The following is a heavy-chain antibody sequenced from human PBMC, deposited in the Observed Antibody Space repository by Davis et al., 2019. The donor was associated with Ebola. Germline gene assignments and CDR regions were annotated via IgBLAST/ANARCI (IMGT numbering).Heavy chain of an antibody. J-gene: IGHJ4*02. Sequence: GESLKISCAASGFTFSSYGMHWVRQAPGKGLEWVAVISYDGSNKYYADSVKGRFTISRDNSKNTLYLQMNSLRAEDTAVYYCAKQWLVLELKDYWGQGTLVNVSS. D-gene: IGHD6-19*01. CDR2: ISYDGSNK. CDR3: AKQWLVLELKDY. CDR1: GFTFSSYG. V-gene: IGHV3-30*18.